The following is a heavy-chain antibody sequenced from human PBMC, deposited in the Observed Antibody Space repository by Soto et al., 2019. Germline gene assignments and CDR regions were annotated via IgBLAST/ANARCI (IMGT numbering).Heavy chain of an antibody. V-gene: IGHV4-30-2*03. J-gene: IGHJ6*03. CDR3: ARVTYYDFWSGYSGALYYMDV. Sequence: SETLSLTCAVSGGSISSGVYSWSWIRQPPGKGLEWIGCIYYSGSTYYNPSLKSRVTISVDTSKNQFSLKLSSVTAADTAVYYCARVTYYDFWSGYSGALYYMDVWGKGTTVTVSS. CDR1: GGSISSGVYS. CDR2: IYYSGST. D-gene: IGHD3-3*01.